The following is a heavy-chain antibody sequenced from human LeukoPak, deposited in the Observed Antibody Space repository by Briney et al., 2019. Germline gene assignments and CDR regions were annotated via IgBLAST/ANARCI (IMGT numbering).Heavy chain of an antibody. V-gene: IGHV3-15*01. Sequence: GGSLRLSCAASGFTFSNAWMSWVRQAPGKGLEWVGRIKSKTDGGTTDYAAPVKGRFTISRDDSKNTLYLQMNSLKTEDTAVYYCTTDYYDSTNTDGDYWGQGTLVTVSS. CDR1: GFTFSNAW. J-gene: IGHJ4*02. CDR2: IKSKTDGGTT. CDR3: TTDYYDSTNTDGDY. D-gene: IGHD3-22*01.